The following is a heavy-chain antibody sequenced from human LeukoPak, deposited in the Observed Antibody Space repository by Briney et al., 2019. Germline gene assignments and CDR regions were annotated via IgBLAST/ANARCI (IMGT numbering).Heavy chain of an antibody. D-gene: IGHD3-22*01. CDR1: GSTFGDYV. CDR2: IRAKPYGGTT. V-gene: IGHV3-49*04. CDR3: ASPVFLEKDTSAYYF. Sequence: PGGSLRLSCTTSGSTFGDYVMSWVRQAPGKGLEWVGFIRAKPYGGTTEYAASVKGRFTISRDDSKSIAYLQMNSLRTDDTAVYYCASPVFLEKDTSAYYFWGQGTLVTVSS. J-gene: IGHJ4*02.